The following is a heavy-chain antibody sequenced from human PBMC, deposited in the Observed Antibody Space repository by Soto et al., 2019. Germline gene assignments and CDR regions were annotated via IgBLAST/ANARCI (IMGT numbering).Heavy chain of an antibody. V-gene: IGHV4-39*01. J-gene: IGHJ4*02. Sequence: LSLTCTVSGDSITSSSFYWGWIRQPPGKGLEWIGHIFHTGATYQNPTLKSRLRMSVDTSKNQFSLNLSSVTATDTAVYYRARRRIVPTTNFDYWGQGTLVTVSS. CDR1: GDSITSSSFY. D-gene: IGHD1-26*01. CDR2: IFHTGAT. CDR3: ARRRIVPTTNFDY.